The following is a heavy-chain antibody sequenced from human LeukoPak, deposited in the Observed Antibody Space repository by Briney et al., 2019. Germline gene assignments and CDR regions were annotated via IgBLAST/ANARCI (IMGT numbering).Heavy chain of an antibody. CDR2: IYYSGST. CDR1: GGSISIYY. V-gene: IGHV4-59*08. Sequence: SSETLSLTCTVSGGSISIYYWSWIRQPPGKGLEWIGYIYYSGSTNYNPSLKSRVTISVDTSKNQFSLKLSSVTAADTAVYYCARSYYDFWSGYSPNWFDPWGQGTLVTVSS. D-gene: IGHD3-3*01. CDR3: ARSYYDFWSGYSPNWFDP. J-gene: IGHJ5*02.